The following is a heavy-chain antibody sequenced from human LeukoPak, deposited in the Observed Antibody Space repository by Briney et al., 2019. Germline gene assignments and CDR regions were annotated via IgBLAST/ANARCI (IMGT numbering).Heavy chain of an antibody. J-gene: IGHJ1*01. Sequence: GGSLRLSCAASGFTFSSYGMHWVRQAPGKGLEWVAVISYDGSNKYYADSVKGRFTISRDNSKNTLYLQMNSLRAEDTAVYYCAKDRDYYDSSGYYYVEYFQHWGQGTLVTVSS. D-gene: IGHD3-22*01. CDR1: GFTFSSYG. V-gene: IGHV3-30*18. CDR3: AKDRDYYDSSGYYYVEYFQH. CDR2: ISYDGSNK.